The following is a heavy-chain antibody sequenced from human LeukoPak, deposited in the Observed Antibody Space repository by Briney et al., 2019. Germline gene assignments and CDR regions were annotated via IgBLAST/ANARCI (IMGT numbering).Heavy chain of an antibody. CDR2: INPYSGDT. D-gene: IGHD6-13*01. V-gene: IGHV1-2*06. CDR3: ARDQGSLTRSWYTGY. CDR1: GYTFAGYH. Sequence: GASVKVSCKASGYTFAGYHIHWARQAPGQGLEWVGRINPYSGDTNFAQKFQGRVTMTRDTSITTAYMDLSSLTPDDTAVYFCARDQGSLTRSWYTGYWGQGTQVTVSS. J-gene: IGHJ4*02.